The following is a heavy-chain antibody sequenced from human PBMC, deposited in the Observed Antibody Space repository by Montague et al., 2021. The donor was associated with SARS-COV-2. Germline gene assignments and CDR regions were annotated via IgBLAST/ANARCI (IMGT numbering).Heavy chain of an antibody. CDR3: ARGVIRGVTTPIDY. CDR1: GGSISSSSYY. CDR2: IYYSGST. D-gene: IGHD3-10*01. V-gene: IGHV4-39*02. J-gene: IGHJ4*02. Sequence: SETLSLTCTVYGGSISSSSYYWGWIRQPPGKGLEWIGNIYYSGSTYYNPSIQSRGTISVDTSKNHLSLRPSSVAAADMAVYSCARGVIRGVTTPIDYWGQGSQVTVSS.